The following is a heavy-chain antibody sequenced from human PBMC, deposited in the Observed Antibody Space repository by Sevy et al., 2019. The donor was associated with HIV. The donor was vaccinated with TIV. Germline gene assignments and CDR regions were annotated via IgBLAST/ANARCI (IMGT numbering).Heavy chain of an antibody. CDR3: ARGPEWELTSFLSH. CDR1: GFTFRTYA. CDR2: ISSNGDNA. J-gene: IGHJ4*02. V-gene: IGHV3-30-3*01. D-gene: IGHD1-26*01. Sequence: GGSLRLSCAASGFTFRTYAFHWVRQTPGRGLEWIGLISSNGDNAFYANSVRGRFTISRDNSMNTLYLQMTSLTPDDTAVYYCARGPEWELTSFLSHWGQGTLVTDSS.